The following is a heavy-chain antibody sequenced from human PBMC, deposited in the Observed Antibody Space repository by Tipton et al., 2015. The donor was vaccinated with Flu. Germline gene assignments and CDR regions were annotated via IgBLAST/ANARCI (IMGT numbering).Heavy chain of an antibody. D-gene: IGHD6-13*01. Sequence: TLSLTCAAYGGSFSGYYWSWIRQPPGKGLEWIGEINHSGSTNYNPSLKSRVTISVDTSKNQFSLKLSSVTAADTAVYYCARVGSAAAGTNWGQGTLVTASS. J-gene: IGHJ4*02. CDR1: GGSFSGYY. CDR2: INHSGST. V-gene: IGHV4-34*01. CDR3: ARVGSAAAGTN.